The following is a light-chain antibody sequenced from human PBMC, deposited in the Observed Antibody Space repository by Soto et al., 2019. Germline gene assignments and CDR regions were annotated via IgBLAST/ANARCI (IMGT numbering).Light chain of an antibody. CDR3: AAWDDSLSGHGV. J-gene: IGLJ3*02. CDR2: RNN. V-gene: IGLV1-47*01. Sequence: QSVLTQPPSASGTPGQRVTISCSGSNSNIGSNSVYWYQQFPGTAPKLLIYRNNQRPSGFPDRFSGSKSGTSASLAISGLRSEDEADYYCAAWDDSLSGHGVFGGGTKLTVL. CDR1: NSNIGSNS.